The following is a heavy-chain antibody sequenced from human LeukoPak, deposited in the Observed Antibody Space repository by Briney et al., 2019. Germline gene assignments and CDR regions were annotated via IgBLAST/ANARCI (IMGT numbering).Heavy chain of an antibody. J-gene: IGHJ4*02. CDR3: ARDTHYYDSSGYYPHFDY. D-gene: IGHD3-22*01. V-gene: IGHV3-30-3*01. CDR2: ISYDGSNK. CDR1: GFTFSSYA. Sequence: GGSPRLSCAASGFTFSSYAMHWVRQAPGKGLEWVAVISYDGSNKYYADSVKGRFTISRDNSKNTLYLQMNSLRAEDTAVYYCARDTHYYDSSGYYPHFDYWGQGTLVTVSS.